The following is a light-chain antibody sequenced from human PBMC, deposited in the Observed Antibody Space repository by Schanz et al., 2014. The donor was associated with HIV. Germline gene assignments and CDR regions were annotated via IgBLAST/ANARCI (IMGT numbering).Light chain of an antibody. J-gene: IGKJ3*01. Sequence: DIQMTQSPSSLSASVGDKVTITCRPSQNIDKHLNWYQQKPGRAPKLLIYAASSLQSGVPSRFSGSGSGTDFTLTITSLQPDDFATYYCQQYSDYVFTFGPGTKVEIK. V-gene: IGKV1-39*01. CDR3: QQYSDYVFT. CDR2: AAS. CDR1: QNIDKH.